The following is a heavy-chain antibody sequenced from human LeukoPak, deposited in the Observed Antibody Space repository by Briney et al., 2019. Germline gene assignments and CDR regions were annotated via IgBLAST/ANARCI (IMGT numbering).Heavy chain of an antibody. J-gene: IGHJ4*02. CDR2: ISYDGSNK. CDR1: GFTFGSYG. D-gene: IGHD6-13*01. CDR3: AKGGQQVVRYYFDY. Sequence: GGSLRLSCAASGFTFGSYGMHWVRQAPGKGLEWVAVISYDGSNKYYADSVKGRFTISRDNSENTLYLQMNSLRTEDTAVYSCAKGGQQVVRYYFDYWGQGTLVTVSS. V-gene: IGHV3-30*18.